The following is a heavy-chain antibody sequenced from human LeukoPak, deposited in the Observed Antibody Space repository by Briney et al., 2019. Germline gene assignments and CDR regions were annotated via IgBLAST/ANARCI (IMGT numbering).Heavy chain of an antibody. V-gene: IGHV3-74*01. J-gene: IGHJ3*02. CDR1: GFIFSDFW. CDR2: INGDGSST. D-gene: IGHD6-6*01. Sequence: GGSLRLSCAVSGFIFSDFWMQWVRQVPGKGLVWVSRINGDGSSTDYADSVRGRFTISRDNANNTLYLQMNSLRAEDTAVYYCARDGLPAARDIWGQGTMVTVSS. CDR3: ARDGLPAARDI.